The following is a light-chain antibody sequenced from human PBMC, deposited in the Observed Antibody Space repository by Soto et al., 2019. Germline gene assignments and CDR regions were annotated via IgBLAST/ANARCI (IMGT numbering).Light chain of an antibody. Sequence: EIVLTQSPGTLSLSPGERVTLSCSASQTVSNNYLAWYQQKPGQAPRLIIHGASSRATGVPDRITGSGSGTDFTLSISRLEPEDFAVYYCQQYGVSTRTFGQGTLLEIK. J-gene: IGKJ5*01. CDR2: GAS. CDR3: QQYGVSTRT. CDR1: QTVSNNY. V-gene: IGKV3-20*01.